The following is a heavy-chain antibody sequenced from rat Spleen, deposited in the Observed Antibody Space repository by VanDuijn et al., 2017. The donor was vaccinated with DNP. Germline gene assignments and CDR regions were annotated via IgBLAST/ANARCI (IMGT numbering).Heavy chain of an antibody. CDR1: GYSITTNF. Sequence: EVQLQESGSGLVKPSQSLSLTCSVTGYSITTNFWGWIRKFPGNKMEYIGHISYSGSTNYNPSLKSRISITRDTSKNHFFLQLNSVTTEDTATYYCARWTRYFDSWGQGVMVTVSS. D-gene: IGHD1-7*01. V-gene: IGHV3-1*01. J-gene: IGHJ2*01. CDR2: ISYSGST. CDR3: ARWTRYFDS.